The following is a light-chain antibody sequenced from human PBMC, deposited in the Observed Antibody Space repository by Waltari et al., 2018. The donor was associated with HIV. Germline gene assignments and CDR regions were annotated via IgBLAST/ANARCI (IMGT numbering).Light chain of an antibody. Sequence: QSVLTQPASVSASPGQSISIPCSGTYDDVGGFNFVSWYQQYAGKAPTVILYEVSIRPSGIPGRFSGSKSGNTASLTIAGLQPGDEADYYCSSYMVNNGLVFGGGTRVTVL. J-gene: IGLJ2*01. V-gene: IGLV2-14*03. CDR2: EVS. CDR1: YDDVGGFNF. CDR3: SSYMVNNGLV.